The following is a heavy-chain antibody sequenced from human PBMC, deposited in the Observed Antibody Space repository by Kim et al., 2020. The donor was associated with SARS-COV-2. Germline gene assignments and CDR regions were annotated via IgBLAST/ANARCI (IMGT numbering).Heavy chain of an antibody. D-gene: IGHD5-12*01. V-gene: IGHV1-69*13. J-gene: IGHJ4*02. Sequence: SVKVSCKASGGTFSSYAISWVRQAPGQGLEWMGGIIPIFGTANYAQKFQGRVTITADESTSTAYMELSSLRSEDTAVYYCARSKRRDGYNLRYFDYWGQGTLVTVSS. CDR3: ARSKRRDGYNLRYFDY. CDR2: IIPIFGTA. CDR1: GGTFSSYA.